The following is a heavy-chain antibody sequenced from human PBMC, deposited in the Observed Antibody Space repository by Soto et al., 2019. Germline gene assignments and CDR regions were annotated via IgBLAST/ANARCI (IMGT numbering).Heavy chain of an antibody. J-gene: IGHJ3*02. CDR3: AKYIHYAFWSGEKKHAFDI. CDR2: ISWNSGSI. V-gene: IGHV3-9*01. Sequence: EVQLVESGGGLVQPGRSLRLSCAASGFTFDDYAMHWVRQAPGKGLEWVSGISWNSGSIGYADSVKGRFTISRDNAKNSLYLQMNSLRAEDTALYYCAKYIHYAFWSGEKKHAFDIWGQGTMVTVSS. D-gene: IGHD3-3*01. CDR1: GFTFDDYA.